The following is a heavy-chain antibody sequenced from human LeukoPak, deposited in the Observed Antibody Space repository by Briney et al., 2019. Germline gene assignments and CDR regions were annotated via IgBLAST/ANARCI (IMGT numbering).Heavy chain of an antibody. CDR1: GYSISRGYY. D-gene: IGHD2-21*01. CDR2: IYHTGST. V-gene: IGHV4-38-2*01. Sequence: TPSDTLSLTCGVSGYSISRGYYWAWIRQPPGKGLEWIGTIYHTGSTYYTPSLGSRVTISVDTSKNEFSLNLNSVTAADTAVYYCARAGWIIASGIDYWGQGALVTVSS. CDR3: ARAGWIIASGIDY. J-gene: IGHJ4*02.